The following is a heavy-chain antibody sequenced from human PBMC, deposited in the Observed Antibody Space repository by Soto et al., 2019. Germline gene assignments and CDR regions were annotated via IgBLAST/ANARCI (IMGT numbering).Heavy chain of an antibody. CDR3: AKDRTRYYGPFEY. V-gene: IGHV3-30*18. CDR1: GFTFSSYG. D-gene: IGHD3-10*01. J-gene: IGHJ4*02. Sequence: GGSLRLSCAASGFTFSSYGMHCVRQAPGKGLEWVAVISYDGSNKYYADSVKGRFTISRDNSKNTLYLQMNSLRAEDTAVYYCAKDRTRYYGPFEYWGQGTMVTVSS. CDR2: ISYDGSNK.